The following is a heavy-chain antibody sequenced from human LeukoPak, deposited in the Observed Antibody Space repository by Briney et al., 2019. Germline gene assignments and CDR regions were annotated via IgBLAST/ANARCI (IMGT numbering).Heavy chain of an antibody. D-gene: IGHD6-13*01. CDR2: VDGGGGGT. J-gene: IGHJ4*02. CDR3: AKQSAGSAAWYSLHYDF. Sequence: GGSLRLSCAAPGFTLSSYAMTWVRQAPGRGLEWVSSVDGGGGGTYYADSVKGRFTISRDNSKDTLYLQMNGLRAEDTAVYFCAKQSAGSAAWYSLHYDFWGQGTLVTVSS. V-gene: IGHV3-23*01. CDR1: GFTLSSYA.